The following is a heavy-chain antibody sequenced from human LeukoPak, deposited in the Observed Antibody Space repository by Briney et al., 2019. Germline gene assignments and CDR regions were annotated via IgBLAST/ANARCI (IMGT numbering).Heavy chain of an antibody. CDR3: AKVVDCSSTSCYPRDDAFDI. CDR1: GFTFDDYA. V-gene: IGHV3-9*01. Sequence: GGSLRLSCAASGFTFDDYAMHWVRQAPGKGLEWVSGISWNSGSIGYADSVKGRFTISRDNAKNSLYLQMNSLRAEDTALYYCAKVVDCSSTSCYPRDDAFDIWGQGTMVTVSS. CDR2: ISWNSGSI. D-gene: IGHD2-2*01. J-gene: IGHJ3*02.